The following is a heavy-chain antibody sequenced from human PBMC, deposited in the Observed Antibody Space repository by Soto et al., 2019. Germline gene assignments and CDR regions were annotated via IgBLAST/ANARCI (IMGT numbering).Heavy chain of an antibody. Sequence: QVQLVQSGAEVKKPGSSVKVSCKASGGTFSSYAISWVRQAPGQGLEWMGGIIRIFGTANYAQKFQGRVTITADESTSTACMELSSLRSEDTAVYYCARNGYCVSTSCYSDYYSGMDVWGQGTTVTVSS. V-gene: IGHV1-69*12. D-gene: IGHD2-2*02. CDR3: ARNGYCVSTSCYSDYYSGMDV. CDR2: IIRIFGTA. CDR1: GGTFSSYA. J-gene: IGHJ6*02.